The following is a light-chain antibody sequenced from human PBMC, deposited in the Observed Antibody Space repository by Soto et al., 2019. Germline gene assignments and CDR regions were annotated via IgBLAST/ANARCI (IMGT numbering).Light chain of an antibody. J-gene: IGKJ3*01. CDR1: QSVSSN. Sequence: EIVMTQSPATLSVSPGERATLSCRASQSVSSNLAWYQQEPGQAPRLLIYGASTRATGIPARFSGSGSGTEFTLTISSLQSEDFAVYYCQQYNNWPLTFGPGTKVDIK. CDR2: GAS. CDR3: QQYNNWPLT. V-gene: IGKV3-15*01.